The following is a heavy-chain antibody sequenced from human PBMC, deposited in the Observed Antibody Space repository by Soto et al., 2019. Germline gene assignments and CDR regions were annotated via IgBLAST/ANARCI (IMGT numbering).Heavy chain of an antibody. CDR3: ARDGGAAAGRTHYYYIDG. D-gene: IGHD6-13*01. CDR1: GYTFTGYY. J-gene: IGHJ6*03. Sequence: ASVKVSFKASGYTFTGYYMHWVRQAPGQGLEWMGWINPNSGGTNYAQKFQGWVTMTRDTSISTAYMELSRLRSDDTAVYYCARDGGAAAGRTHYYYIDGWAKGNTVTFSS. V-gene: IGHV1-2*04. CDR2: INPNSGGT.